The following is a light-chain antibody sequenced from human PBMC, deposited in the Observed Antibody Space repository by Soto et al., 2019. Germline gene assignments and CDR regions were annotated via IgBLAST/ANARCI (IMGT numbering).Light chain of an antibody. CDR3: HQYENWPQT. CDR1: QSISYT. Sequence: EIVMTQSPATLSVSPGGRATLSCRASQSISYTLAWYQQKPGQAPRLLIHGASTRATGFPARFSGSGSGTDFTLTISSLQSEDFALYYCHQYENWPQTFGQGTKVDIK. V-gene: IGKV3-15*01. CDR2: GAS. J-gene: IGKJ1*01.